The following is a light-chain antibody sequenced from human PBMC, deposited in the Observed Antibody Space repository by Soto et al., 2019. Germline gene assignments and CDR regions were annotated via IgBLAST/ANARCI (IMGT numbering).Light chain of an antibody. CDR2: GAS. V-gene: IGKV1-9*01. CDR3: QQLNSYLPIT. J-gene: IGKJ5*01. CDR1: QGSSNS. Sequence: IQLTQSPSSLSASVGDRVTITCRASQGSSNSLAWYQQKPGKAPKLLIYGASTLQSGVPSRFSGSGSGTDFTLAICSLLPEDVATYDCQQLNSYLPITFSQGTRLDSK.